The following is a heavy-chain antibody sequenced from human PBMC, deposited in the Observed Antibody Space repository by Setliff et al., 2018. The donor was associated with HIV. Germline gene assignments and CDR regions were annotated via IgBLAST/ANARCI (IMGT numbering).Heavy chain of an antibody. CDR2: ISGIGSST. Sequence: HPGGSLRLSCAASGFTFSTYAMSWVRQAPGKGLEWVSDISGIGSSTYYADSVKGRFTISRDNSKNTVFLQMNSLRAGDTAIYYCARDKNALGNFDYWGQGTLVTVSS. CDR3: ARDKNALGNFDY. J-gene: IGHJ4*02. D-gene: IGHD2-2*01. V-gene: IGHV3-23*01. CDR1: GFTFSTYA.